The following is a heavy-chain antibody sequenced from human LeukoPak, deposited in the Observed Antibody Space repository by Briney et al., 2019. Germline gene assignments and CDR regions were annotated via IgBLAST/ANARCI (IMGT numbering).Heavy chain of an antibody. J-gene: IGHJ4*02. CDR3: ARVVPTVTPV. Sequence: PGGSLRLSCAASGFTVSSNYMSWVRQAPGKGLEWVANIKQDGSETYYVDSVRGRFTISRDNAKNSLYLQMNSLRAEDTAVYYCARVVPTVTPVWGQGTLVTVSS. CDR1: GFTVSSNY. V-gene: IGHV3-7*04. D-gene: IGHD4-17*01. CDR2: IKQDGSET.